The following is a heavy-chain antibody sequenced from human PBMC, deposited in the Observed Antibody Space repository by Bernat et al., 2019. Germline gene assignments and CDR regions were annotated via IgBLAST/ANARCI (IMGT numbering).Heavy chain of an antibody. CDR2: ISYDGSNK. D-gene: IGHD5-18*01. V-gene: IGHV3-30*18. J-gene: IGHJ4*02. CDR3: AKDRYSYGSLHYFDY. Sequence: QVQLVESGGGVVQPGRSLRFSCAASGFTFSSYGMHWVRQAPGKGLEWVAVISYDGSNKYYADSVKGRFTISRDNSKNTLYLQMNSLRAEDTAVYYCAKDRYSYGSLHYFDYWGQGTLVTVSS. CDR1: GFTFSSYG.